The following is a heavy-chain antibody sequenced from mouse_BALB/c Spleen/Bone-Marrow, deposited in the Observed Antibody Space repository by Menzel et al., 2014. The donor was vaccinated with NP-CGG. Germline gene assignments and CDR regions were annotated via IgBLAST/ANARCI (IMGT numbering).Heavy chain of an antibody. J-gene: IGHJ3*01. CDR3: ARGGNFAWFAY. V-gene: IGHV5-17*02. Sequence: EVMLVESGGGLVQPGGSRKLSCAASGFTFSSFGMPWVRQAPEKGLEWVAYISSGSSTIYYADTVKGRFTISRDNPKNTLFLQMTSLRSEDTAMYYCARGGNFAWFAYWGQGTLVTVSA. CDR1: GFTFSSFG. CDR2: ISSGSSTI. D-gene: IGHD2-1*01.